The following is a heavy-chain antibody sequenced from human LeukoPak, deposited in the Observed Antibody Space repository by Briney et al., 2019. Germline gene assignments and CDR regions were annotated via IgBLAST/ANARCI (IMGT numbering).Heavy chain of an antibody. CDR1: GYRFTSYW. CDR2: IDPSDSYT. V-gene: IGHV5-10-1*01. CDR3: ARRATSVRGIPLFDY. J-gene: IGHJ4*02. D-gene: IGHD3-10*01. Sequence: GESLKISCKGSGYRFTSYWIDWVRQMPGKGLEWMGRIDPSDSYTNYSPSFQGHVTISADNSISTAYLQWSGLKAPDTAMYYCARRATSVRGIPLFDYWGQGTLVTVSS.